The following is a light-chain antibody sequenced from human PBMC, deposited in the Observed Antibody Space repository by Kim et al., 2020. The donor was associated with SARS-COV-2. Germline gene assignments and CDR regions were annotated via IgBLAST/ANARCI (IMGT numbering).Light chain of an antibody. Sequence: APVADRVTISCRANQSIINYFAWCQQKPGKAPKSLIYAASSLQSVVPSKVTVGGYGTEFSLTISGLQPEDFATYYCQQYNSYPPYTFGQGTKREI. CDR3: QQYNSYPPYT. V-gene: IGKV1-16*02. CDR2: AAS. J-gene: IGKJ2*01. CDR1: QSIINY.